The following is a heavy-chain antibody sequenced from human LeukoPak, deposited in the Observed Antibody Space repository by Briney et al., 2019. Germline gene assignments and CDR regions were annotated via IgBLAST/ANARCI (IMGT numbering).Heavy chain of an antibody. D-gene: IGHD6-19*01. J-gene: IGHJ6*02. Sequence: GGSLRLSCAASGFTFSSYWMSWVRQAPGKGLEWVANIKQDGSEKYYVDSVKGRFTISRDNAKNSLYLQMNSLRAEDTAVYYCVRDLENSSGWYSLYYYYGMDVWGQGTTVTVSS. CDR2: IKQDGSEK. CDR1: GFTFSSYW. CDR3: VRDLENSSGWYSLYYYYGMDV. V-gene: IGHV3-7*01.